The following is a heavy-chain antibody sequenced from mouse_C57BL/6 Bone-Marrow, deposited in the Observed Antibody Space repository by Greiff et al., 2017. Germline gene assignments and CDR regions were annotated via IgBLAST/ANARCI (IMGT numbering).Heavy chain of an antibody. V-gene: IGHV1-52*01. J-gene: IGHJ4*01. D-gene: IGHD1-1*02. Sequence: QVQLQQPGAELVRPGSSVKLSCKASGYTFTSYWLHWVKQRPIQGLEWIGNIDPSDSETHYNQTFKDKATLTVDKSTSQAYMQLSILTSEDSAVYYCARGWDYAMDYWGQGTSVTVSS. CDR2: IDPSDSET. CDR3: ARGWDYAMDY. CDR1: GYTFTSYW.